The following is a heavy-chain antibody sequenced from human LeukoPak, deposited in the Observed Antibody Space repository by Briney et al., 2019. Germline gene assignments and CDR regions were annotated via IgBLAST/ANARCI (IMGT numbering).Heavy chain of an antibody. CDR2: INTVGTYI. J-gene: IGHJ4*02. D-gene: IGHD3-22*01. CDR3: ARLRRNSDRSGFYYYYDY. V-gene: IGHV3-21*01. CDR1: GFTFSSYS. Sequence: MAGGSLRLSCAASGFTFSSYSFNWVRQAPGKGLEWVSSINTVGTYIYYADSVRGRFTISRDNAENSLRLQMNSLRAEDSAVYYCARLRRNSDRSGFYYYYDYWGQGTLVTVSS.